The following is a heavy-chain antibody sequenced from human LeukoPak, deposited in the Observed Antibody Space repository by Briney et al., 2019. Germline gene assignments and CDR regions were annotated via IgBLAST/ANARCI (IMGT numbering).Heavy chain of an antibody. V-gene: IGHV3-21*01. CDR2: ISSSSSYI. CDR3: ARVLWFGQHNLDAFDI. CDR1: GFTFSSYS. D-gene: IGHD3-10*01. Sequence: PGGSLRLSCAASGFTFSSYSMNWVRQAPGKGLEWVSSISSSSSYIYYADSVKGRFTISRDNAKNSLYLQMNSLRAEDTAVYYCARVLWFGQHNLDAFDIWGQGTMVTVSS. J-gene: IGHJ3*02.